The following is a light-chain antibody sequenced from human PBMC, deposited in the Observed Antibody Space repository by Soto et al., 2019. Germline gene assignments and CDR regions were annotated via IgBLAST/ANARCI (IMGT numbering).Light chain of an antibody. CDR3: QQYNNWPLT. J-gene: IGKJ4*01. CDR2: GAS. CDR1: QSVNSN. Sequence: EIAMTQSPATLSVSPGERATLSCRASQSVNSNLDWYQQKPGQAPRLLIYGASTRATGIPARFSGSGSGTEFTVTISSLQSEDFAVYYCQQYNNWPLTFGGGTKVDLK. V-gene: IGKV3-15*01.